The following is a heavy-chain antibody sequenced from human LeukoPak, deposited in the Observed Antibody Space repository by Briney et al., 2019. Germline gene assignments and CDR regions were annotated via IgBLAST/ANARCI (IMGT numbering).Heavy chain of an antibody. V-gene: IGHV3-21*01. J-gene: IGHJ4*02. CDR1: GFTFNAFT. CDR3: ARSILTGYIGEGFDK. CDR2: FTTTSIYM. Sequence: GGSLRLSCAASGFTFNAFTMHWVRQAPGKGLEWISSFTTTSIYMYYADSAKGRFTISRVNAKNSLYLQMNSLRAEDTAVYYCARSILTGYIGEGFDKWGQGTLVAVSS. D-gene: IGHD3-9*01.